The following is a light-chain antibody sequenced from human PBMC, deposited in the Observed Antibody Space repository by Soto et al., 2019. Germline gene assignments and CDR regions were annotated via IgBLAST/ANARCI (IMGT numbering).Light chain of an antibody. V-gene: IGLV2-14*01. CDR1: SSDVGGYNY. Sequence: QSALTQPASVSGSPGQSITISCTGTSSDVGGYNYVSWYQQHPGKAPKLMIHEVSNRPSGVSNRFSGSKSGNTASLTISGLQAEDEADYYCSSYTSGSTPYVFGTGTKVTVL. CDR2: EVS. CDR3: SSYTSGSTPYV. J-gene: IGLJ1*01.